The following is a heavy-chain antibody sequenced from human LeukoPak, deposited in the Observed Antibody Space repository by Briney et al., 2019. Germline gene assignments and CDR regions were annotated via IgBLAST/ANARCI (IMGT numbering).Heavy chain of an antibody. CDR2: ISGSGDNT. Sequence: PGGSLRLSCAASGFSFSSYAMSWLRQAPGKGLEWVSSISGSGDNTYYAESVKGRFTISRDNSKNTLFLQMNSLRAEDTAVFYCAKRSGYTTGWFFDFWGQGTLVTVSS. D-gene: IGHD6-19*01. V-gene: IGHV3-23*01. CDR3: AKRSGYTTGWFFDF. CDR1: GFSFSSYA. J-gene: IGHJ4*02.